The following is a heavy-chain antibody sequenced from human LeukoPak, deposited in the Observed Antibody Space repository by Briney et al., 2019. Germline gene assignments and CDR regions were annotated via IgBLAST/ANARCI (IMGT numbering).Heavy chain of an antibody. Sequence: GGSLRLSCAASGFTFSSYGMHWVRQAPGKGLEWVAVIWYDGSNKYYADSVKGRFTISRDNSKNTLYLQMNSLRAEDTAVYYCAKEQGSTVTIRHSYCYMDVWGKGTTVTVSS. CDR1: GFTFSSYG. D-gene: IGHD4-11*01. CDR2: IWYDGSNK. V-gene: IGHV3-33*06. J-gene: IGHJ6*03. CDR3: AKEQGSTVTIRHSYCYMDV.